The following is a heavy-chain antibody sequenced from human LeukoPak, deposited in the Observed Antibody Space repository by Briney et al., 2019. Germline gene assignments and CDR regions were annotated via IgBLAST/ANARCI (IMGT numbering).Heavy chain of an antibody. Sequence: GGSLGLSCAASGFTFSSYWMHWVRQVPGKGLVWVSRINSDGSNTRYADSVKGRFTISRDNAKNTLYLQMNSLRAEDTAVYYCARDLELVYYDSSGYDYWGQGTLVIVSS. CDR3: ARDLELVYYDSSGYDY. CDR1: GFTFSSYW. V-gene: IGHV3-74*01. D-gene: IGHD3-22*01. CDR2: INSDGSNT. J-gene: IGHJ4*02.